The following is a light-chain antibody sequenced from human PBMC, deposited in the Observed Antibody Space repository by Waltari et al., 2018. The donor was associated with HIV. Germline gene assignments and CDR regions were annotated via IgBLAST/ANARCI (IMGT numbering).Light chain of an antibody. CDR3: CSYADTSTWV. J-gene: IGLJ3*02. V-gene: IGLV2-23*01. CDR1: SSDVGSYNL. CDR2: EGS. Sequence: QSALTQPASVSGSPGQSITISCTGTSSDVGSYNLVSWYQQHPGKAPKLMIYEGSKRASGVSIRFSGSKSGNTASLTISGLQAEDEADYYCCSYADTSTWVFGGGTKLTVL.